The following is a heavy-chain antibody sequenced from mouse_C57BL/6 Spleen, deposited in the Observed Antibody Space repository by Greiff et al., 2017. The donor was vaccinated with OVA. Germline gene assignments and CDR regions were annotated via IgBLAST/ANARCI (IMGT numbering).Heavy chain of an antibody. CDR2: INPNNGGT. V-gene: IGHV1-26*01. Sequence: VQLKQSGPELVKPGASVKISCKASGYTFTDYYMNWVKQSPGKSLEWIGDINPNNGGTSYNQTFKGKATLTVDKSSSTDYMGLRSLTSEDSAVYYCASPLDGYYDYWGQGTTLTVSS. D-gene: IGHD2-3*01. J-gene: IGHJ2*01. CDR3: ASPLDGYYDY. CDR1: GYTFTDYY.